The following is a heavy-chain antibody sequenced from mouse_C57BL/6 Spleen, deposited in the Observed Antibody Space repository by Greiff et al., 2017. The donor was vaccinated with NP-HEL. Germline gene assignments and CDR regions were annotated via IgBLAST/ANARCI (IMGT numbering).Heavy chain of an antibody. V-gene: IGHV5-6*02. CDR2: ISSGGSYT. CDR1: GFTFSSYG. J-gene: IGHJ2*01. D-gene: IGHD2-2*01. CDR3: ARRETMVTTYYFDY. Sequence: DVKLVESGGDLVKPGGSLKLSCAASGFTFSSYGMSWVRQTPDKRLEWVATISSGGSYTYYPDSVKGRVTISRDNAKNTLYLQMSSLKSEDTAMYYCARRETMVTTYYFDYWGQGTTLTVSS.